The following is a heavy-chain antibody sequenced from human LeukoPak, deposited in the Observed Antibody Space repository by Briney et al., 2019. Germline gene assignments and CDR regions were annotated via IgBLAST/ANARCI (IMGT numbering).Heavy chain of an antibody. CDR1: GYSFSNYW. Sequence: GESLKISCKGSGYSFSNYWIGWVRQMPGKGLEWMGIIYPGDSNTRYSPSFQGQVTISADKSISTAYLQWSSLKASDTAIYYRTRRESSSNFDYWGQGTLVTVSS. J-gene: IGHJ4*02. D-gene: IGHD6-13*01. CDR3: TRRESSSNFDY. V-gene: IGHV5-51*01. CDR2: IYPGDSNT.